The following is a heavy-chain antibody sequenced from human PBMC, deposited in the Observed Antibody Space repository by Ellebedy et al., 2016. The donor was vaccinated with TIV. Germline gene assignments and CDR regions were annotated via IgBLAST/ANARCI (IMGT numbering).Heavy chain of an antibody. J-gene: IGHJ4*02. CDR1: GGSFSDYY. CDR3: ARRVVIAAKFDY. Sequence: SETLSLXXAVYGGSFSDYYWSWIRQPPGKGLEWIGEINHSGSTNYNPSLKSRVIFSVDTSKNQFSLKVNSVTAADTAVYYCARRVVIAAKFDYWGQGTLVTVSS. CDR2: INHSGST. D-gene: IGHD2-21*01. V-gene: IGHV4-34*01.